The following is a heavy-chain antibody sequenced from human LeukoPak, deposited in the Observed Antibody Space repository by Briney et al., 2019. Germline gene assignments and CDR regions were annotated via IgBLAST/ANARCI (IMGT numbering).Heavy chain of an antibody. D-gene: IGHD3-22*01. V-gene: IGHV4-38-2*01. J-gene: IGHJ4*02. Sequence: SETLSLTCAVSGYSISSGYYWGWIRQPPGKGLEWIGSIYHSGSTYYNPSLKSRVTISVDTSKTQFCLKLSSVTAADTAVYYCARHYYDSSGYLVDYWGQGTLVTVSS. CDR1: GYSISSGYY. CDR3: ARHYYDSSGYLVDY. CDR2: IYHSGST.